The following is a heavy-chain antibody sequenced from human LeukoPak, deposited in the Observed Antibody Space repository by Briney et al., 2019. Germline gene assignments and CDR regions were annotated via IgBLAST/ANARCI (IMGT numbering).Heavy chain of an antibody. J-gene: IGHJ4*02. Sequence: GGSLRLSCAASGFTVSSNYMSWVRQAPGKGLEWVSVIYSGGSTYYADSVKGRFTISRDNSKNTLYLQMNSLRAEDTAVYYCAKDPYSDFWSGYNDYWGQGTLVTVSS. CDR1: GFTVSSNY. CDR2: IYSGGST. CDR3: AKDPYSDFWSGYNDY. V-gene: IGHV3-53*01. D-gene: IGHD3-3*01.